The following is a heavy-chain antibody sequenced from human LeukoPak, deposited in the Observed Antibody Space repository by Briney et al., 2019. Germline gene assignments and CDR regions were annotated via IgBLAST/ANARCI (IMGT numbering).Heavy chain of an antibody. CDR1: GFTFSSYD. Sequence: GGSLRLSCAASGFTFSSYDMHWVRQATGKGLEWVSAIGTAGDTYYPGSVKGRFTISRDNAKNSLYLQMNSLRAEDTALYYCAKTLLGFGERWGYFDYWGQGTLVTVSS. V-gene: IGHV3-13*01. CDR3: AKTLLGFGERWGYFDY. CDR2: IGTAGDT. D-gene: IGHD3-10*01. J-gene: IGHJ4*02.